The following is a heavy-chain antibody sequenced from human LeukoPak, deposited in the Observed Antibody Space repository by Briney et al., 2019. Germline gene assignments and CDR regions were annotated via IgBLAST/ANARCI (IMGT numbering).Heavy chain of an antibody. V-gene: IGHV1-2*02. CDR1: GSTFTCAY. Sequence: GASVKVSFKTSGSTFTCAYMHWVRQAPGQGLEWIGWVNPNSGETKFAQKFQGRVTMTRDTSIRTVYMDLGGLRSDDTAVYYCARVLFNSGYNYWGQGSLVTVSS. D-gene: IGHD3-9*01. CDR2: VNPNSGET. J-gene: IGHJ4*02. CDR3: ARVLFNSGYNY.